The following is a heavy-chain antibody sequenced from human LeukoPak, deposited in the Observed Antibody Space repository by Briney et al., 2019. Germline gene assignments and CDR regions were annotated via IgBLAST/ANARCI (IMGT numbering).Heavy chain of an antibody. V-gene: IGHV1-2*02. CDR1: GYTFTGYY. CDR3: ARGLRWFYYGSGSYSAADY. J-gene: IGHJ4*02. Sequence: ASVKVSCKASGYTFTGYYMRWVRQAPGQGLEWMGWINPNSGGTNYAQKFQGRVTMTRDTSISTAYMELSRLRSDDTAVYYCARGLRWFYYGSGSYSAADYWGQGTLVTVSS. D-gene: IGHD3-10*01. CDR2: INPNSGGT.